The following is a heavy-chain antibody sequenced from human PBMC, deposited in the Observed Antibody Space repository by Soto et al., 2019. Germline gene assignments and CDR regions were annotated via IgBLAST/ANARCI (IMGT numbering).Heavy chain of an antibody. Sequence: SQTMSLTCTVSDGNIRSRGYYRSWKRKHPGKGLEWIGYIYNSGSTYYNPSLKSRLTISVDTSKNQFSLKLSSVTAADTAVYYCPRILRLGMDIWGQGTSVTVSS. CDR1: DGNIRSRGYY. J-gene: IGHJ6*02. CDR2: IYNSGST. D-gene: IGHD4-17*01. V-gene: IGHV4-31*03. CDR3: PRILRLGMDI.